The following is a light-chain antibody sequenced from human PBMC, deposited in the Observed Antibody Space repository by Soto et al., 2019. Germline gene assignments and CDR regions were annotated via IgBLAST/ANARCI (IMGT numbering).Light chain of an antibody. Sequence: QSALTQPASVSGSPGQSITISCTGTSSDIGTYNFVYWYQQHPGKAPKLLIHEINNRPSGVSIRFSGSKSGNTASLTISGLQAEDEADYYCSSDTTTSTLIFGGGTKLTVL. J-gene: IGLJ2*01. CDR3: SSDTTTSTLI. CDR2: EIN. V-gene: IGLV2-14*01. CDR1: SSDIGTYNF.